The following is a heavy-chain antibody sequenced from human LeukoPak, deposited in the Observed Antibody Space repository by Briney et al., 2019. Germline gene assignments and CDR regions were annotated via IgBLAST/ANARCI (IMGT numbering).Heavy chain of an antibody. D-gene: IGHD6-19*01. CDR1: GFNFSSYS. CDR3: ARDLRAVAARGDY. J-gene: IGHJ4*02. CDR2: ISSSSSYI. Sequence: GGSLRLSCAASGFNFSSYSMNWVRQAPGKGLEWVSSISSSSSYIYYADSVKGRFTISRDNAKNSLYLQMNSLRAEDTAVYYCARDLRAVAARGDYWGQGTLVTVSS. V-gene: IGHV3-21*01.